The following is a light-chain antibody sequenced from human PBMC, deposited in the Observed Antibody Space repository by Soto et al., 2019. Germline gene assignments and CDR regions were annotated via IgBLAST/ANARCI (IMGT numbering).Light chain of an antibody. V-gene: IGKV1-12*01. CDR1: QSISRW. J-gene: IGKJ4*01. CDR2: AVT. Sequence: DIQLTQSPSSVSASVGDRVTITCRASQSISRWLAWYQQRPGQAPKLLIYAVTSFYTEVPSRFRGGGSGTDFTLTISSVQPEDFGIYYCQQHGSCPLTFGGGTRVEIK. CDR3: QQHGSCPLT.